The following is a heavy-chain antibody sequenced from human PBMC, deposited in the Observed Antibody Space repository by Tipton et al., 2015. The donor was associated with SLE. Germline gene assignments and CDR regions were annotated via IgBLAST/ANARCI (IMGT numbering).Heavy chain of an antibody. D-gene: IGHD3-10*01. CDR2: IDTHGNT. CDR1: GDSITNGDYS. Sequence: TLSLTCTVSGDSITNGDYSWTWIRQPAAKGLEWIGRIDTHGNTNYNPSLESRITISVDTSKNQFSLEVRSVTAADTAVYYCARDFGDVGRFDSWGQGTLVTVSS. J-gene: IGHJ5*01. V-gene: IGHV4-61*02. CDR3: ARDFGDVGRFDS.